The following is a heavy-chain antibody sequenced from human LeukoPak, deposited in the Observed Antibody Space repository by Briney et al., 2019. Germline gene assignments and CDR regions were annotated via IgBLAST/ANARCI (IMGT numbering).Heavy chain of an antibody. CDR1: GYTFIDYY. V-gene: IGHV1-2*02. Sequence: GASVKVSCKASGYTFIDYYIHWVRQAPGQGLEWMGWINPNSGGTTYAQQFQGRVTMTRDTSISTVYMEQTRLGSDDTAVYYCARDSGSSSWEFDYWGQGTLVTVSS. J-gene: IGHJ4*02. CDR3: ARDSGSSSWEFDY. CDR2: INPNSGGT. D-gene: IGHD6-13*01.